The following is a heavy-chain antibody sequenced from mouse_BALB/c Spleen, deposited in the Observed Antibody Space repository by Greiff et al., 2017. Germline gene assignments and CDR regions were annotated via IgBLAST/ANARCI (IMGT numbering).Heavy chain of an antibody. CDR1: GFTFSSFG. J-gene: IGHJ4*01. CDR3: ARDGNYVGAMDY. Sequence: EVMLVESGGGLVQPGGSRKLSCAASGFTFSSFGMHWVRQAPEKGLEWVAYISSGSSTIYYADTVKGRFTISRDNPKNTLFLQMTSLRSEDTAMYYCARDGNYVGAMDYWGQGTSVTVSS. D-gene: IGHD2-1*01. CDR2: ISSGSSTI. V-gene: IGHV5-17*02.